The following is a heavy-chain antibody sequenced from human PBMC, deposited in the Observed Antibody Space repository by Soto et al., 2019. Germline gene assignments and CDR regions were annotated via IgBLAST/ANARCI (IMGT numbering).Heavy chain of an antibody. Sequence: SETLSLTCTVSGGSIISGGYYWSWIRQHPWKGLEWIGYIYYSGSTYYNPSLKSRVTISVDTSKNQFSLKLSSVTAADTAVYYCANSGYDSRAFDIWGQGTMVTVSS. V-gene: IGHV4-31*03. CDR3: ANSGYDSRAFDI. D-gene: IGHD5-12*01. CDR1: GGSIISGGYY. CDR2: IYYSGST. J-gene: IGHJ3*02.